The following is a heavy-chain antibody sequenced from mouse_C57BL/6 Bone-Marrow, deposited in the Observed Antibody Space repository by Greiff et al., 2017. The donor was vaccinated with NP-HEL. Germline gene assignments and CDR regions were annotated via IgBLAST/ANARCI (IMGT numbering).Heavy chain of an antibody. Sequence: EVQVVESGGGLVKPGGSLKLSCAASGFTFSSYAMSWVRQTPEKRLEWVATISDGGSYTYYPDNVKGRFTISRDNAKNNLYLQMSHLKSEDTAMYYCAREDSNYGYFDVWGTGTTVTVSS. CDR3: AREDSNYGYFDV. J-gene: IGHJ1*03. D-gene: IGHD2-5*01. CDR2: ISDGGSYT. CDR1: GFTFSSYA. V-gene: IGHV5-4*01.